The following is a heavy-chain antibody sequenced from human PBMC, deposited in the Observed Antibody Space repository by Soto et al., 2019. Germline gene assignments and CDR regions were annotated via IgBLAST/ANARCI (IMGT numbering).Heavy chain of an antibody. CDR2: IIPIFGTA. Sequence: ASVKVSCKASGGTFSSYAISWVRQAPGQGLEWMGGIIPIFGTANYAQKFQGRVTITADESTSTAYMELNSLRTEDTAVYYCARGLVDAFDLWGRGTMVTVSS. J-gene: IGHJ3*01. CDR3: ARGLVDAFDL. CDR1: GGTFSSYA. V-gene: IGHV1-69*13. D-gene: IGHD6-6*01.